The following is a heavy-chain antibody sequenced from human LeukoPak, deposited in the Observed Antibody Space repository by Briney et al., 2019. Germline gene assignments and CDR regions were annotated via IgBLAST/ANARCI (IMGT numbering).Heavy chain of an antibody. CDR1: GFTFSSYG. CDR2: IRYDGSNK. Sequence: GGSLRLSCAASGFTFSSYGMHWVRQAPGKGLEWVAFIRYDGSNKYYADSVKGRFTISRDNSKNTLYLQMNSLRAEDTAVYYCANGDRVGATPAEYFQHWGQGTLVTVSS. J-gene: IGHJ1*01. CDR3: ANGDRVGATPAEYFQH. D-gene: IGHD1-26*01. V-gene: IGHV3-30*02.